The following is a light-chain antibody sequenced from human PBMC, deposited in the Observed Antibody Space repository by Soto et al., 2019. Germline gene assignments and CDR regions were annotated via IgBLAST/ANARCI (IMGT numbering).Light chain of an antibody. V-gene: IGLV1-40*01. CDR1: SSNIGAGYG. Sequence: QSALTQPPSVSGAPGQRVTISCTGSSSNIGAGYGVHWYQQLPGAAPKLLIFQNNIRPSGVPDRFSGSQSDTSASLTITGVQPEDEAQYYCQTADTSLSVVFGGGTKLTVL. CDR2: QNN. CDR3: QTADTSLSVV. J-gene: IGLJ2*01.